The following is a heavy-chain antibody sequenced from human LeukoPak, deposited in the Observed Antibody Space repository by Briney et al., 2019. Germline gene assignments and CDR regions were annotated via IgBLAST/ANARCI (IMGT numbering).Heavy chain of an antibody. CDR2: ISYDGSNK. J-gene: IGHJ4*02. V-gene: IGHV3-30*18. D-gene: IGHD2-8*01. CDR1: GFTFSSYG. CDR3: AKGVLARLVDS. Sequence: GGSLRLSCAASGFTFSSYGMHWVRQAPGKGLEWVAVISYDGSNKYYADSVKGRFTISRDNSKNTVCLQMNSLRAEDTALYFCAKGVLARLVDSWGQGTLVTVSS.